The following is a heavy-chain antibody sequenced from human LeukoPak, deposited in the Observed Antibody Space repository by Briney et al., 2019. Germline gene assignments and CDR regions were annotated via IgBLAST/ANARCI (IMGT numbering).Heavy chain of an antibody. CDR3: ARDLAGTTYYYGSGEGAFDI. J-gene: IGHJ3*02. CDR2: IIPIFGTA. CDR1: GGTFSSYA. Sequence: ASVKVSCKASGGTFSSYAISWVRQAPGQGLEWMGGIIPIFGTANYAQKFQGRVTITTDESTSTAYMELSSLRSEDTAVYYCARDLAGTTYYYGSGEGAFDIWGQGTMVTVSS. D-gene: IGHD3-10*01. V-gene: IGHV1-69*05.